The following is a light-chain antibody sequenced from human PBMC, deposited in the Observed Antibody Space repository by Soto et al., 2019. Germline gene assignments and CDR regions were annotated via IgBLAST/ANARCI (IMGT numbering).Light chain of an antibody. CDR2: EGS. V-gene: IGLV2-23*01. J-gene: IGLJ2*01. Sequence: QSVLTQPASLSGSPGQSITISCTGTSSYVGSYKFVSWYQQHPGKAPKLMIYEGSKRPSGVSNRFSGSKSGNTASLTISGLQAEDEADYYCCSYAGSSTLVFGGGTKVTVL. CDR3: CSYAGSSTLV. CDR1: SSYVGSYKF.